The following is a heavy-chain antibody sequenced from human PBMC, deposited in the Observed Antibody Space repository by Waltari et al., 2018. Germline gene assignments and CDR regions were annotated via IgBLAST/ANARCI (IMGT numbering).Heavy chain of an antibody. D-gene: IGHD4-17*01. V-gene: IGHV4-31*03. J-gene: IGHJ4*02. Sequence: QVQLQESGPGLVKPSQTLSLTCTVSGGSISSGGYYWTWIRQHPGKGLEWIGYIYYSGSTYYNPSLKSRVTISVDTSKNQFSLKLSSVTAADTAVYYCASSLYGGNSVDYWGQGTLVTVSS. CDR3: ASSLYGGNSVDY. CDR1: GGSISSGGYY. CDR2: IYYSGST.